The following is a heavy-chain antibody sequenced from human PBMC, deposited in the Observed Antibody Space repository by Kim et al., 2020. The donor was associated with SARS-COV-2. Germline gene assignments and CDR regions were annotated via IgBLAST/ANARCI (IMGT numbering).Heavy chain of an antibody. Sequence: GGSLRLSCAASGFIFSTCTMHWVRQAPGKGLEWVAGILYDGRNKYYADSVKGRFTISRDNSKNTLHLQMNSLRPEDTAVYYCAREVGAKDYWGQGTLVTVSS. V-gene: IGHV3-30*04. J-gene: IGHJ4*02. CDR2: ILYDGRNK. D-gene: IGHD1-26*01. CDR3: AREVGAKDY. CDR1: GFIFSTCT.